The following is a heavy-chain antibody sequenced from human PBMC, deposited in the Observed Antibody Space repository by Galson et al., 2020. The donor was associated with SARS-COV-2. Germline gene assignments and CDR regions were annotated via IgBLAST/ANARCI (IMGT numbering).Heavy chain of an antibody. CDR1: GLTFSSYW. Sequence: GGSLRLSCVASGLTFSSYWMSWVRQAPGKGLEWVANIKQDGSEKYYVDSVKGRFTISRDNAKNSLYLQMNSLRAEDTAVYYCASLGGGGAYNLNWFDPRGQGTLVTGSP. V-gene: IGHV3-7*01. CDR3: ASLGGGGAYNLNWFDP. J-gene: IGHJ5*02. CDR2: IKQDGSEK. D-gene: IGHD2-21*01.